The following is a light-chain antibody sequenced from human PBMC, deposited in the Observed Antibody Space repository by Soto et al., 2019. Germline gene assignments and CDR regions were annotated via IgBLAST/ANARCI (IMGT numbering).Light chain of an antibody. CDR3: CSYRGGSAPYV. J-gene: IGLJ1*01. CDR2: EVN. CDR1: TSDIGAYKY. Sequence: QSALTQPASVSGSPGQSITISCTGTTSDIGAYKYVSWYQQHPGKAPKLMIYEVNNRPSGVSNRFSGSKSDNTASLTISGLQAEDEADYYCCSYRGGSAPYVFGTGTKVTVL. V-gene: IGLV2-14*01.